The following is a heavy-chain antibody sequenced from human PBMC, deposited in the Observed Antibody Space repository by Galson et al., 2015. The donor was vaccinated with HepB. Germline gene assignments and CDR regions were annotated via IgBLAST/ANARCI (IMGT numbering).Heavy chain of an antibody. J-gene: IGHJ5*02. CDR1: GGSTTNYY. D-gene: IGHD5-12*01. V-gene: IGHV4-59*01. CDR2: VYYTGST. CDR3: ARVTWFESGYDSSLNWFDP. Sequence: SETLSLTCTVSGGSTTNYYWSWIRQPPGKGLEWIGHVYYTGSTIYNPSLTSRVTISLDTSKNQYSLKLNSVTAADTAVYFCARVTWFESGYDSSLNWFDPWGQGTLVTVSS.